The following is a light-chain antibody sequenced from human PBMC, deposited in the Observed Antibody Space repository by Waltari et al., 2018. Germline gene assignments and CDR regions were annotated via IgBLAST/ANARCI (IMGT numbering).Light chain of an antibody. CDR3: QQYNDYSGT. J-gene: IGKJ1*01. Sequence: DIHMTQSPSTLSASVGDRVTITCRASQSISSWLAWYQQKPGKAPKLLIYEASSLESGVPSRFSGGGYGTEFTLTISSLQPDDLATYYCQQYNDYSGTFGRGTKVEIK. CDR1: QSISSW. CDR2: EAS. V-gene: IGKV1-5*03.